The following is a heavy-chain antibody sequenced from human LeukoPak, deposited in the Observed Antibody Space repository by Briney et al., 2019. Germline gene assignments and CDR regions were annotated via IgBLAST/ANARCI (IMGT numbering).Heavy chain of an antibody. V-gene: IGHV1-2*02. D-gene: IGHD6-6*01. CDR1: GYTFTGYY. CDR2: INPNSGGT. Sequence: GASVKVSCKASGYTFTGYYMHWVRQAPGQGLEWMGWINPNSGGTNYAQKFQGRVTMTRDTSISTAYMELSRLRSDATAVYYCARDRSPLYSSSSDWFDPWGQGTLVTVSS. CDR3: ARDRSPLYSSSSDWFDP. J-gene: IGHJ5*02.